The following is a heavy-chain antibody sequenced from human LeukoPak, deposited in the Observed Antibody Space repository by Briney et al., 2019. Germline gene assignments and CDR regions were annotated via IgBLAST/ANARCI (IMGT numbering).Heavy chain of an antibody. Sequence: GESLKISCKGFGYSFTSYWISWVRQMPGKGLEWMGRIDPSDSYTNYSPSFQGHVTISADKSVSTAYLQWSSLKASDTAMYYCARHPHYYGSGNYYYGMDVWGKGTTVTVSS. V-gene: IGHV5-10-1*01. CDR2: IDPSDSYT. J-gene: IGHJ6*04. CDR1: GYSFTSYW. D-gene: IGHD3-10*01. CDR3: ARHPHYYGSGNYYYGMDV.